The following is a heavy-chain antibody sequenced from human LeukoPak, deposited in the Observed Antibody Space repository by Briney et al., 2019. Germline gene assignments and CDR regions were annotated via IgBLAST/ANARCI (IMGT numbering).Heavy chain of an antibody. D-gene: IGHD4-23*01. J-gene: IGHJ4*02. V-gene: IGHV3-48*04. CDR3: ARFGYGGKVDY. CDR1: GFTFSSYS. CDR2: ISSSGSTI. Sequence: GGSLRLSCAASGFTFSSYSMNWARQAPGKGLEWVSYISSSGSTIYYADSVKGRFTISRDNAKNSLFLQMNSLRAEDTALYYCARFGYGGKVDYWGQGTLVTVSS.